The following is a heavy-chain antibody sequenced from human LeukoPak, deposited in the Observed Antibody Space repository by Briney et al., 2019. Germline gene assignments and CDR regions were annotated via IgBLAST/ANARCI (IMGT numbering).Heavy chain of an antibody. Sequence: SETLSLTCTVSGGSINNYYWSWIRQPPGKGLEWIGYIYHSGSTTYSPSLKSRVTISVDTSKNQFSLKLSSVTAADTAVYYCAREGVATTLYYFDYWGQGTLVTVSS. CDR1: GGSINNYY. D-gene: IGHD5-12*01. V-gene: IGHV4-59*12. CDR2: IYHSGST. CDR3: AREGVATTLYYFDY. J-gene: IGHJ4*02.